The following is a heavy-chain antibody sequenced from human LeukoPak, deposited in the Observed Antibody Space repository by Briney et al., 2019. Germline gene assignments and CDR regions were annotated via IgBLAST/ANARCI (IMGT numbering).Heavy chain of an antibody. CDR2: IYTSGST. J-gene: IGHJ4*02. Sequence: SETLSLTCTVSRGSTSSGSYYWNWIRQPAGKGLEWIGRIYTSGSTYYNPSLKSRVTISVDTSKNQFSLKLSSVTAADTAVYYCAAPADMTTEALDYWGQGTLVTVSS. CDR1: RGSTSSGSYY. V-gene: IGHV4-61*02. D-gene: IGHD4-11*01. CDR3: AAPADMTTEALDY.